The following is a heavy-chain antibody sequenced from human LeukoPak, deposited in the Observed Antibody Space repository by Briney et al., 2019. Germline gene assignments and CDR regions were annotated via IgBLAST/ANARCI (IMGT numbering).Heavy chain of an antibody. CDR2: IYPGDSDT. CDR1: GYSFTSYW. Sequence: GESLKISCKGSGYSFTSYWIGWVRQMPGKGLEWMGIIYPGDSDTRYSPSFQGQVTISADKSISTAYLQWSSLQASDTAMYYCARASIAARPRRNWFDLWGQGTLVTVSS. V-gene: IGHV5-51*01. CDR3: ARASIAARPRRNWFDL. D-gene: IGHD6-6*01. J-gene: IGHJ5*02.